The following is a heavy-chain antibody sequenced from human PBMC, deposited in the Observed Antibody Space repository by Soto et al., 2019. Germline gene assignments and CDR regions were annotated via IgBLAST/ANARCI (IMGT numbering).Heavy chain of an antibody. CDR2: ISTYSVNT. Sequence: QVQLVQSGTEVKKPGASVKVSCKASGYTFSSIGLSWVRQAPGQGLVWMGWISTYSVNTNYAQNLQGRVTLTTDTSTSTAYMELRGLRSDDTAVYYCARGNYGGEFDYWGQGTLVTVSS. D-gene: IGHD4-17*01. CDR1: GYTFSSIG. J-gene: IGHJ4*02. V-gene: IGHV1-18*01. CDR3: ARGNYGGEFDY.